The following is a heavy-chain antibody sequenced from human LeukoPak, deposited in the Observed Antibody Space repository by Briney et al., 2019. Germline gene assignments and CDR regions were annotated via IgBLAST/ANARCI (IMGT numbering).Heavy chain of an antibody. D-gene: IGHD6-19*01. Sequence: SVTLSLTCTVSGGSISNYDWSWLRQPAGKGREWIGRIYTSGSTNYNTSLKSRVTISVDTFKKQFSQKMSSVTAADTAVYYCARHVRKRGIAVAGTPGWFDPWGQGTLVTVSS. CDR3: ARHVRKRGIAVAGTPGWFDP. CDR2: IYTSGST. V-gene: IGHV4-4*07. CDR1: GGSISNYD. J-gene: IGHJ5*02.